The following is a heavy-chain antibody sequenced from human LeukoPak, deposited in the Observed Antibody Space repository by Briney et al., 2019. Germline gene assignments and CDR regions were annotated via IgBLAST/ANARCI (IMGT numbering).Heavy chain of an antibody. D-gene: IGHD6-19*01. CDR1: GFTFSSYA. J-gene: IGHJ4*02. CDR2: ISYDGSNK. Sequence: GGSLRLSCAASGFTFSSYAMHRVRQAPGKGLEWVAVISYDGSNKYYADSVKGRFTISRDNSKNTLYLQMNSLRAEDTAVYYCARDSSGLDYWGQGTLVTVSS. V-gene: IGHV3-30-3*01. CDR3: ARDSSGLDY.